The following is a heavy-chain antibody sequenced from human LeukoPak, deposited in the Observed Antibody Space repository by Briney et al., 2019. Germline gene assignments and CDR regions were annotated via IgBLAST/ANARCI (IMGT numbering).Heavy chain of an antibody. J-gene: IGHJ4*02. Sequence: PSETLSLTCTVSGVSIITSNSYWGWIRQPPGKGLEWIGSIYYSGSTYYNPSLKSRVTISVDTSKNQFSLKLSSVTAADTAVYYCVGAGGTFDYWGQGTLVTVSS. V-gene: IGHV4-39*07. CDR1: GVSIITSNSY. D-gene: IGHD1-1*01. CDR3: VGAGGTFDY. CDR2: IYYSGST.